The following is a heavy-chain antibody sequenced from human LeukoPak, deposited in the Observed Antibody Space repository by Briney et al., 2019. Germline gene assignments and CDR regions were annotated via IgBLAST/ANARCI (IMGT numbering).Heavy chain of an antibody. CDR1: GGSISSYY. Sequence: SETLSLTCTVSGGSISSYYWSWIRQPPGKGLEWIGYIYYSGSTNYNPSLKSRVTISVDTSKNQFSLKLSSVTAADTAVYYCARDRSGAARDYFDYWGQGTLVTVSS. J-gene: IGHJ4*02. V-gene: IGHV4-59*12. CDR2: IYYSGST. CDR3: ARDRSGAARDYFDY. D-gene: IGHD6-6*01.